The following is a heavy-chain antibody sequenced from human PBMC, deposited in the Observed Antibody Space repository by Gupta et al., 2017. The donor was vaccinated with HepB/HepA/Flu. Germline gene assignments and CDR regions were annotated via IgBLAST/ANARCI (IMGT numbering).Heavy chain of an antibody. CDR1: GFTFSSYW. Sequence: EVQPVESGGGLVQPGGSLRLSCAASGFTFSSYWMSWVRRAPGKGLEWVANIKQDGSEKYYVDSVKGRFTISRDNAKNSLYLQMNSLRAEDTAVYNCARGDNSSGSGNDYWGQGALVTVSS. V-gene: IGHV3-7*01. CDR2: IKQDGSEK. J-gene: IGHJ4*02. D-gene: IGHD6-19*01. CDR3: ARGDNSSGSGNDY.